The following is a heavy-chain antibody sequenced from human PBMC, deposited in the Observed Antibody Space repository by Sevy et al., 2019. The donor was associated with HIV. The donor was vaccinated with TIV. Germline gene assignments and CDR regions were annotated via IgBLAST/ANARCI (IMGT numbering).Heavy chain of an antibody. CDR2: ISSSSSTI. CDR3: ARDTYYYDSSGYYWYFDL. CDR1: GFTFSSYS. D-gene: IGHD3-22*01. Sequence: GGSLRLSCAASGFTFSSYSMNWVRQAPGKGLEWVSYISSSSSTIYDADSVKGRFTISRDNAKNSLYLQMNSLRDEDTAVYFCARDTYYYDSSGYYWYFDLWGRSTLVTVSS. V-gene: IGHV3-48*02. J-gene: IGHJ2*01.